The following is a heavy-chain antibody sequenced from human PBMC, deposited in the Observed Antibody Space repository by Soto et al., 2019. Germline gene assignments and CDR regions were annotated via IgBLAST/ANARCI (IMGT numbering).Heavy chain of an antibody. CDR2: ISGSGGST. D-gene: IGHD2-2*01. CDR3: AKVADCSSTSCYYMDV. V-gene: IGHV3-23*01. Sequence: GGSLRLSCAASGFTFSSYAMSWVRQAPGKGLEWVSAISGSGGSTYYADSVKGRFTISRDNSKNTLYLQMNSLRAEDTAVYYCAKVADCSSTSCYYMDVWGKGTTVTVSS. J-gene: IGHJ6*03. CDR1: GFTFSSYA.